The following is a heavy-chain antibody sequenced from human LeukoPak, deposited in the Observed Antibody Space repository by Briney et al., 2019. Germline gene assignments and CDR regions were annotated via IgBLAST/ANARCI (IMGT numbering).Heavy chain of an antibody. V-gene: IGHV1-2*02. D-gene: IGHD3-9*01. Sequence: ASVKVSCKASGYTFTGYYMNWVRQAPGQGLEWMGWINSDSGFTKYAQKFQGRVTMTRDTSITTVYMDLTRLTSDDTAVYYCARNFDMKGFDPWGQGTLDTVSS. CDR2: INSDSGFT. CDR3: ARNFDMKGFDP. CDR1: GYTFTGYY. J-gene: IGHJ5*02.